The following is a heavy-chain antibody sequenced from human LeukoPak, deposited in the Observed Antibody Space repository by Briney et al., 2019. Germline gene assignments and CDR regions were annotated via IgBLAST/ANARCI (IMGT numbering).Heavy chain of an antibody. V-gene: IGHV1-2*02. D-gene: IGHD6-19*01. Sequence: ASVKVSCKASGYTFTSYDIYWVRQATGQGLEWMGWINPNSGGTNYAQKFQGRVTMTRDTSISTAYMELSRLRSDHTAVYYCARVGTSGWNEYYYYCMDVWGKGTTVTVSS. CDR1: GYTFTSYD. CDR3: ARVGTSGWNEYYYYCMDV. J-gene: IGHJ6*03. CDR2: INPNSGGT.